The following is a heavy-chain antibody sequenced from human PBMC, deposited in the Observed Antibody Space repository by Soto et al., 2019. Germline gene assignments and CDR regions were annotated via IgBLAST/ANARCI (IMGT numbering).Heavy chain of an antibody. CDR2: IYYSGST. CDR3: ARAGGWYVGTDY. D-gene: IGHD6-19*01. CDR1: GGSISSYY. Sequence: SETLSLTCTVSGGSISSYYWSWIRQPPGKGLEWIGYIYYSGSTIYNPSLKSRVTISVDASKNQFSLILSSVTAADTAVYYCARAGGWYVGTDYWGQGTLVTVSS. V-gene: IGHV4-59*01. J-gene: IGHJ4*02.